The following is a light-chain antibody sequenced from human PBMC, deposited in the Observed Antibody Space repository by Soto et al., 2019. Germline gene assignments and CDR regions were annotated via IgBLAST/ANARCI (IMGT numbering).Light chain of an antibody. J-gene: IGLJ1*01. CDR1: SSDVGRYNY. CDR2: DVS. V-gene: IGLV2-14*03. CDR3: NSYTTSSTYV. Sequence: QSVLTPPASVSGSPGQSITISCTGTSSDVGRYNYVSWYQHHPGKAPKLIFYDVSNRPSGVSERFSVSKSGYTASLTISGLQAEDEADYYCNSYTTSSTYVFGTGTKLTVL.